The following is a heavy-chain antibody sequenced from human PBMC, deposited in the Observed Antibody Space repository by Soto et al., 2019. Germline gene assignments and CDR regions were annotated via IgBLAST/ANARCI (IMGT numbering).Heavy chain of an antibody. CDR3: ARGEVVDVVAAFKRGLDP. CDR1: GDTVNNGDYF. V-gene: IGHV4-30-4*01. J-gene: IGHJ5*02. Sequence: SETLSLTCTVSGDTVNNGDYFWSWIRQSPGKGLEWLGYIYFTGSTYYSPSLKSRLHISMDKSKNHFSLEMTSVTVADTAVYFCARGEVVDVVAAFKRGLDPSGPGLVVTVSS. CDR2: IYFTGST. D-gene: IGHD5-12*01.